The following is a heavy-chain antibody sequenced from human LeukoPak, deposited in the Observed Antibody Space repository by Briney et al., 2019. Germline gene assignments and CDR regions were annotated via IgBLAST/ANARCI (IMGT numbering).Heavy chain of an antibody. CDR1: GYTFTSYG. CDR2: ISAYNGNT. D-gene: IGHD2-2*01. V-gene: IGHV1-18*01. CDR3: ARGARVYCSSTSCYAGDNWFDP. Sequence: ASVKVSCKASGYTFTSYGISWVRQAPGQGLEWMGWISAYNGNTNYAQKLQGRVTMTTDTSTSTAYMELRSLRSDDTAVYYCARGARVYCSSTSCYAGDNWFDPWGQGTLVTVSS. J-gene: IGHJ5*02.